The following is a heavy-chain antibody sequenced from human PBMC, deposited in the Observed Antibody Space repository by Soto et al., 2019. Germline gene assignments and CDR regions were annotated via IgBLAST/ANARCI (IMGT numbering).Heavy chain of an antibody. Sequence: SETLSLTCTVSGGSISGYYWSWIRQPPGKGLEWIGYIYYSGSTNYNPSLKSRVTISVDTSKNQFSLKLSSVTAADTAVYYCARLMITFGGVIVIPRGAFDIWGQGTMVTVSS. CDR1: GGSISGYY. V-gene: IGHV4-59*08. CDR2: IYYSGST. D-gene: IGHD3-16*02. J-gene: IGHJ3*02. CDR3: ARLMITFGGVIVIPRGAFDI.